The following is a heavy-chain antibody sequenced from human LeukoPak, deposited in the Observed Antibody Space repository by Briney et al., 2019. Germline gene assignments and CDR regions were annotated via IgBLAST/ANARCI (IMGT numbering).Heavy chain of an antibody. V-gene: IGHV4-59*01. J-gene: IGHJ5*02. CDR2: IYYSGST. Sequence: SETLSLTCTDSGGSISSYYWSWIRQPPGKGLEWIGYIYYSGSTNYNPSLKSRVTISVDTAKNQFSLKLSSVTAADTAVYYCARDRPRHMYSSSWQDNWFDPWGQGTLVTVSS. CDR1: GGSISSYY. CDR3: ARDRPRHMYSSSWQDNWFDP. D-gene: IGHD6-13*01.